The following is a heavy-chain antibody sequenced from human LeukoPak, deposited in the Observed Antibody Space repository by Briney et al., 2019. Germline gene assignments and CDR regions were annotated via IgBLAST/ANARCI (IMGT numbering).Heavy chain of an antibody. CDR2: IGSDGGGI. D-gene: IGHD2/OR15-2a*01. J-gene: IGHJ4*02. CDR3: AKYRTTTAPPRSFDY. CDR1: GFTVSSNY. Sequence: PGGSLRLSCAASGFTVSSNYMSWVRQAPGKGLEWVSVIGSDGGGIQYADSVKGRFTISRDNSKNTLYLQMNSLSSDDTAVYYCAKYRTTTAPPRSFDYWGQGTPVTVSS. V-gene: IGHV3-23*01.